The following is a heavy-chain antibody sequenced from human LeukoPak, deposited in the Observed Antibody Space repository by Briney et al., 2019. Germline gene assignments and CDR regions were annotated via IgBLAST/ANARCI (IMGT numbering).Heavy chain of an antibody. Sequence: SLTLSCAASGFTFSTYTMHWVRQAPGKGLEWVAFISYDGTNEYYADSVNGRFTISRDNSKNTLFLQMNTLRAEDTAVYYCARGLCPILVANTPGYWGQGTLVTVSS. CDR3: ARGLCPILVANTPGY. CDR1: GFTFSTYT. D-gene: IGHD5-12*01. V-gene: IGHV3-30*04. CDR2: ISYDGTNE. J-gene: IGHJ4*02.